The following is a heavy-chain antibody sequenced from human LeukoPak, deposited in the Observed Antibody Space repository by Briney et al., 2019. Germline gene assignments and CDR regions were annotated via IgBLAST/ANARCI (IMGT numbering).Heavy chain of an antibody. J-gene: IGHJ6*03. Sequence: ASVTVSFTASGYTFTIYGISWVRQAPGQGLEWMGWISAYNGNTNYAQKLQGRVTMTTDTSTSTAYMELWSLRSDDTAVYYCATLWSLYSSSWYRNYYYYYMDVWGKGTTVTVSS. V-gene: IGHV1-18*01. CDR3: ATLWSLYSSSWYRNYYYYYMDV. D-gene: IGHD6-13*01. CDR1: GYTFTIYG. CDR2: ISAYNGNT.